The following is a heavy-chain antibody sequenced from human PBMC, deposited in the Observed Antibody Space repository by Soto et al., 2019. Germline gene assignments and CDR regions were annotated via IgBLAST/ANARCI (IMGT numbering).Heavy chain of an antibody. CDR2: IYYSGST. CDR1: GGSISSYY. CDR3: ARELYYDSSGQDIWFDP. V-gene: IGHV4-59*01. J-gene: IGHJ5*02. D-gene: IGHD3-22*01. Sequence: LSLTCTVSGGSISSYYWSWIRQPPGKGLEWIGYIYYSGSTNYNPSLKSRVTISVDTSKNQFSLKLSSVTAADTAVYYCARELYYDSSGQDIWFDPWGQGTLVTVSS.